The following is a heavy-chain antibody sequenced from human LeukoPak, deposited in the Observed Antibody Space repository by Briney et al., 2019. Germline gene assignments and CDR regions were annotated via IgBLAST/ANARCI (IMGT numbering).Heavy chain of an antibody. Sequence: SETLSLTCMDPRGSISSYHWTSIRQPPGKGLEWIGYIYYSGSTNYNPSLKSRVTISVDTSKNQFSLKLSSVTAADTAVYYCARVREMAYCGGDCPFHFDYWGQGTLVTVSS. CDR1: RGSISSYH. D-gene: IGHD2-21*02. J-gene: IGHJ4*02. V-gene: IGHV4-59*01. CDR3: ARVREMAYCGGDCPFHFDY. CDR2: IYYSGST.